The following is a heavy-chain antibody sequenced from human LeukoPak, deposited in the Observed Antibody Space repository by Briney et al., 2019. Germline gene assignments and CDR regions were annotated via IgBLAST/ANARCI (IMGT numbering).Heavy chain of an antibody. J-gene: IGHJ4*02. CDR2: INPSGGST. CDR1: GYTFTSYY. Sequence: ASVKVSCKASGYTFTSYYMHWVRQAPGQGLEWMGIINPSGGSTSYAQKFQGRVTMTRDTSTSTVYMELSSLRSEDTAVYYCARGGYLQWELLLRFDYWGQGTLVTVSS. D-gene: IGHD1-26*01. CDR3: ARGGYLQWELLLRFDY. V-gene: IGHV1-46*01.